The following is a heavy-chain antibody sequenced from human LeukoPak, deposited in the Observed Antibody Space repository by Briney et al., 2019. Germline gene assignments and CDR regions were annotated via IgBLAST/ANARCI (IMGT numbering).Heavy chain of an antibody. J-gene: IGHJ5*02. D-gene: IGHD2-2*01. V-gene: IGHV4-59*08. Sequence: PSETLSLTCTVSGGSISSYFWNWIRQPPGKGLEWIGHIYNSGSTKYNPSLKSRVTISVDTSKNQFSLNLRSVTAADTAVYYCATRGGCSSTSCYNWFDPWGQGTLVTVSS. CDR3: ATRGGCSSTSCYNWFDP. CDR1: GGSISSYF. CDR2: IYNSGST.